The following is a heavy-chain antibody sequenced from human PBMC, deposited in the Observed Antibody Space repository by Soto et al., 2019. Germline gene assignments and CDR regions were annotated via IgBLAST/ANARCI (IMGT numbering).Heavy chain of an antibody. Sequence: HPGGSLRLSCAASGFNITNNYMSWVRQAPGKGLEWVSFIYSGGSTYYADSVKGRFSISRDISKNTLFLQMNSLRAEDTAVYYCARSYDSSGYYPGSFDYWGQGTLVTVSS. D-gene: IGHD3-22*01. CDR1: GFNITNNY. J-gene: IGHJ4*02. CDR3: ARSYDSSGYYPGSFDY. CDR2: IYSGGST. V-gene: IGHV3-53*01.